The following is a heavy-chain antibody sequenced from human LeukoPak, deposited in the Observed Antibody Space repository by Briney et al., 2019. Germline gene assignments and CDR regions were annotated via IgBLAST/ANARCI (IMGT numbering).Heavy chain of an antibody. CDR2: IYHSGST. D-gene: IGHD2-2*01. J-gene: IGHJ4*02. Sequence: AGTLSLTCAVSGGSISSNNWCRWVCQPPGKELEWIGEIYHSGSTNYNPSLKSRVTMSVDKSKNQFSLKLSSVTAADTAMYYCAREAGGAMGPNFDYWGQGTLVTVSS. CDR1: GGSISSNNW. V-gene: IGHV4-4*02. CDR3: AREAGGAMGPNFDY.